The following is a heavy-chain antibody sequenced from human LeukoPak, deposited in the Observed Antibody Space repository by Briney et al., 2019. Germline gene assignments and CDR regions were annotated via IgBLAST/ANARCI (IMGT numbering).Heavy chain of an antibody. Sequence: QPGGSLRLSCAASGFTFSTYNMHWVRQAPGKGLEWVALVLSDESNKYHADSVKGRFTISRDNSKNALFLQMNSLRDEDTAVYYCATDSGYSYGHGLDYWGQGTLVTVSS. CDR1: GFTFSTYN. J-gene: IGHJ4*02. CDR2: VLSDESNK. V-gene: IGHV3-30*02. CDR3: ATDSGYSYGHGLDY. D-gene: IGHD5-18*01.